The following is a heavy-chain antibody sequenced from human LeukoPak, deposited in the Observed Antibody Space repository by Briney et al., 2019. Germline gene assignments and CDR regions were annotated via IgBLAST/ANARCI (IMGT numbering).Heavy chain of an antibody. CDR3: ARDPALIVVVTNFDY. Sequence: GGSLRLSCAASGFTFSSYAMSWVRQAPGKGLEWVSGISGSGGSTYYADSVKGRFTISRDNSKNTLYLQMNSLRAEDTAVYYCARDPALIVVVTNFDYWGQGTLVTVSS. J-gene: IGHJ4*02. D-gene: IGHD3-22*01. CDR2: ISGSGGST. CDR1: GFTFSSYA. V-gene: IGHV3-23*01.